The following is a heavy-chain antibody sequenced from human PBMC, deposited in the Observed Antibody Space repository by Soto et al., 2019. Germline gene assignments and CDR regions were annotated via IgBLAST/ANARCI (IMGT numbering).Heavy chain of an antibody. D-gene: IGHD6-25*01. CDR1: GFTVSNNY. J-gene: IGHJ4*02. Sequence: EVQLVESGGGLVQPGGSLRLSCAASGFTVSNNYMNWVRQAPGKGLEWVSVIYSGGDTYYADSVKGRFTISRDNSKNTLSLQMTSLRAEDTAIYYCATHPSSGYWGQGTLVTVSS. CDR3: ATHPSSGY. CDR2: IYSGGDT. V-gene: IGHV3-66*01.